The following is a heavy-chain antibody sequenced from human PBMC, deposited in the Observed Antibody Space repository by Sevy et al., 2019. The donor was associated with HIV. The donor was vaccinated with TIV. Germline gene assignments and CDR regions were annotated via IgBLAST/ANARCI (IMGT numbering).Heavy chain of an antibody. D-gene: IGHD3-22*01. CDR1: GYSFTSYW. J-gene: IGHJ1*01. Sequence: GESLKISCKGSGYSFTSYWIGWVRQMPGKGLEWMGIIYPGDSDTRYSPSFQGQVTISADKSISTAYLQWSSLKASDTAMYYCARQSDSSRLPVEYFQHWGQGTLVTVSS. V-gene: IGHV5-51*01. CDR3: ARQSDSSRLPVEYFQH. CDR2: IYPGDSDT.